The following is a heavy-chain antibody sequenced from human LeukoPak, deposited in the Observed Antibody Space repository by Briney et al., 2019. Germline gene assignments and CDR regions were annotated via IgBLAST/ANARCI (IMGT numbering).Heavy chain of an antibody. D-gene: IGHD5-18*01. CDR2: IYYSGST. V-gene: IGHV4-59*01. CDR3: ATSTSGYSYAKY. J-gene: IGHJ4*02. Sequence: SETLSLTCTVSGDSISSYYWSWIRQPPGKGLEWIGYIYYSGSTNYNPSLKSRVTISVDTSKNQFSLKLSSVTAADTAVYYCATSTSGYSYAKYWGQGTLVTVSS. CDR1: GDSISSYY.